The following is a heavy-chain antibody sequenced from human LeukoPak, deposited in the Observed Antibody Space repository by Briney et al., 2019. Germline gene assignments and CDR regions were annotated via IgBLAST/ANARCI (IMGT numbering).Heavy chain of an antibody. V-gene: IGHV3-30*02. CDR3: ARDVDYANPRHDY. J-gene: IGHJ4*02. D-gene: IGHD4/OR15-4a*01. CDR1: GLRFSRGG. Sequence: PGGSLRLSCNASGLRFSRGGMHWIRRAPGKGLEWLALIQYDESSKYYADSVKGRFTISRDNAKNSLSLQMNSLRAEDTAVYYCARDVDYANPRHDYWGQGTLVTVSS. CDR2: IQYDESSK.